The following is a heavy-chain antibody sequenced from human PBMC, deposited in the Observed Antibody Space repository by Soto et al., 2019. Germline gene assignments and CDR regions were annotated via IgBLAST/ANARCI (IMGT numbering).Heavy chain of an antibody. CDR2: IYWDDDK. Sequence: QITLKESGPTLVKPTQTLTLTCTFSGFSFTTDGMGVGWIRQPPGKALEWLALIYWDDDKRFSPSLKSRLTITKDASRNQVVLTLTNMDPADTATYYCAHVHWAASGTRYYFDYWGQGTLVTVSS. V-gene: IGHV2-5*02. CDR1: GFSFTTDGMG. CDR3: AHVHWAASGTRYYFDY. J-gene: IGHJ4*02. D-gene: IGHD1-7*01.